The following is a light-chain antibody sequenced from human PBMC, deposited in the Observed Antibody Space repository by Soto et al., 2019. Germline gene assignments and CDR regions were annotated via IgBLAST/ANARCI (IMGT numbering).Light chain of an antibody. V-gene: IGLV1-47*01. CDR2: RNY. J-gene: IGLJ1*01. CDR1: SFNIGNSY. CDR3: ASWDGSLSGYV. Sequence: QSVLTQPPSASGTPGQRVTITCSGSSFNIGNSYVYWYQQLPGQAPKLLVYRNYQRPSGVPDRFSGSKSGTAASLAISGLRSEDEADYYCASWDGSLSGYVFGTGTKLTVL.